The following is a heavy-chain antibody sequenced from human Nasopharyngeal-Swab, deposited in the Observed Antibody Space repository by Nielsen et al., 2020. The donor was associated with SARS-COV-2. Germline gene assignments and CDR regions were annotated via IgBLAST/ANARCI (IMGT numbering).Heavy chain of an antibody. CDR2: IWYDGSNK. CDR1: GFTFSSYA. V-gene: IGHV3-33*08. CDR3: AGAIRFTLGAFDI. Sequence: LTCAASGFTFSSYAMSWVRQAPGKGLEWVAVIWYDGSNKYYADSVKGRFTISRDNSKNTLHLQMNSLRAEDTAVYYCAGAIRFTLGAFDIWGQGTMVTVSS. J-gene: IGHJ3*02. D-gene: IGHD3-16*01.